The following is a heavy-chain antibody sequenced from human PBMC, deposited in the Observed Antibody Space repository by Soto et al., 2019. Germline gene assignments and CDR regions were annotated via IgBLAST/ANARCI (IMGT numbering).Heavy chain of an antibody. V-gene: IGHV3-53*01. Sequence: SLRLSCAASGFTVGSNYMSWVRQAPGKGLEWVSVIYSEGTPYYADSVKGRFTISRDNAQKSLYLQMDSLTSEDTAIYFCARDREPSVYHGMAVWGQGTTVTVSS. CDR2: IYSEGTP. J-gene: IGHJ6*02. CDR1: GFTVGSNY. CDR3: ARDREPSVYHGMAV.